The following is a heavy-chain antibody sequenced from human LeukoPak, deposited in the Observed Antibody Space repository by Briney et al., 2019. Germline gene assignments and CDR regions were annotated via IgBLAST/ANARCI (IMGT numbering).Heavy chain of an antibody. V-gene: IGHV3-66*01. D-gene: IGHD3-16*01. CDR3: GRYLAQAFDI. Sequence: GGSLRLSCAASGFTFSSYAMSWVRQAPGKGLEWVSITYSGGSSYYADSVKGRFTISRDNSENTLHLQMISLRAEDTAVYYCGRYLAQAFDIWGQGTMVTVSS. CDR1: GFTFSSYA. J-gene: IGHJ3*02. CDR2: TYSGGSS.